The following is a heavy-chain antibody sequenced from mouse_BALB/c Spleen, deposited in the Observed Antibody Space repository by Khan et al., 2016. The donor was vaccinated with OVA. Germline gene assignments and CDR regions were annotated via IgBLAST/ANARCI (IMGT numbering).Heavy chain of an antibody. D-gene: IGHD1-2*01. V-gene: IGHV3-2*02. CDR1: GYSITSGYV. CDR3: ARTARIKY. J-gene: IGHJ2*01. CDR2: ISYSGST. Sequence: EVQLQESGPGPVKPSQSLSLTCTVTGYSITSGYVWNWIRQFPGNKLEWMGYISYSGSTNYNPSLKSRISITRDTSKNQLFLQLNSVTTEDTATYYCARTARIKYWGQGTTLTVSS.